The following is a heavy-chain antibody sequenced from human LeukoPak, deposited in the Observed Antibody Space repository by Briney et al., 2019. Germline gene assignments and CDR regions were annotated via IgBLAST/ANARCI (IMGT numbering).Heavy chain of an antibody. CDR3: AKLVLDYYDSSGYYSQAEYFQH. CDR2: ISGSGGST. V-gene: IGHV3-23*01. CDR1: GFTFSSYA. J-gene: IGHJ1*01. D-gene: IGHD3-22*01. Sequence: GGSLILSCAASGFTFSSYAMSWVRQAPGKGLEWVSAISGSGGSTYYADSVKGRFTISRDNSKNTLYLQMNSLRAEDTAVYYCAKLVLDYYDSSGYYSQAEYFQHWGQGTLVTVSS.